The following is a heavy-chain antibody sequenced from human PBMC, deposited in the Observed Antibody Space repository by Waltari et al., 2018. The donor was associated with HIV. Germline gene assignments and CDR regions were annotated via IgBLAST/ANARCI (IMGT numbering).Heavy chain of an antibody. V-gene: IGHV3-23*01. CDR2: ISGSATFT. D-gene: IGHD1-26*01. Sequence: EVQLLESGGGLVQPGGSLRLSCSASGFTFSKYAMTWVRQAPGKGLKWVSGISGSATFTAYADSVKGRFTTSRDNVKNILWLQSNSLSAEDTAVYYCARGSWAVGALDVPLDYWGQGSLVTVSS. CDR3: ARGSWAVGALDVPLDY. J-gene: IGHJ4*02. CDR1: GFTFSKYA.